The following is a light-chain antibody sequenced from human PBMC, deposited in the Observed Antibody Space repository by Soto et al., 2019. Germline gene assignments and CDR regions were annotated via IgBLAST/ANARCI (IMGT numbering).Light chain of an antibody. J-gene: IGKJ1*01. CDR2: AAS. CDR3: QQSYSTPWT. V-gene: IGKV1-39*01. Sequence: DIQMTQSPSSLSASVGDRVTITCRASQSISSYLNWYQQKPGKAPKLLIYAASSLQSGVPSRFSGSGSGTEFTLTLSSLQPEDFAPYYCQQSYSTPWTFGQGTNVEIK. CDR1: QSISSY.